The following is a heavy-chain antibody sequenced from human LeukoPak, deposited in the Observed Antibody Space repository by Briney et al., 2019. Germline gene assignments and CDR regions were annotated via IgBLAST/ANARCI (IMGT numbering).Heavy chain of an antibody. CDR1: GFTFSSYW. CDR3: AIDRNTGSSYENLFEY. V-gene: IGHV3-74*01. Sequence: GGSLRLSCAASGFTFSSYWMHWVRQAPGKGLVWVSRINSDGSITSYADSVKGRFTISRDNAKNTLYLQMNSLRAEDTSVYYCAIDRNTGSSYENLFEYWGQGSLVTVSS. CDR2: INSDGSIT. J-gene: IGHJ4*02. D-gene: IGHD1-26*01.